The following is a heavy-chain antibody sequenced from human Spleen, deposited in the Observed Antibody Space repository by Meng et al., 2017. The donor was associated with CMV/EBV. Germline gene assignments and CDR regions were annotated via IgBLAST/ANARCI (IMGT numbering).Heavy chain of an antibody. V-gene: IGHV1-2*02. J-gene: IGHJ5*02. CDR1: GYTFTDYY. CDR3: AREVFAITGITGRFDP. D-gene: IGHD1-7*01. Sequence: GYTFTDYYMNWGRQARGQGLEWMGWISPNTGGTNYAQKFQGRVTMTRDTSISTAYMELSRLRSDDTAMYYCAREVFAITGITGRFDPWGQGTLVTVSS. CDR2: ISPNTGGT.